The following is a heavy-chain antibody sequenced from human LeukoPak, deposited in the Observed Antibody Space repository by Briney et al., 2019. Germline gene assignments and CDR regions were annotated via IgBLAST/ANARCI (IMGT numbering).Heavy chain of an antibody. CDR1: GYTFTSYG. CDR2: ISAYNGNT. D-gene: IGHD6-19*01. J-gene: IGHJ4*02. Sequence: ASVKVSCKASGYTFTSYGISWVRQAPGQGLEWMGWISAYNGNTNYAQKLQGRVTMATDTSTSTAYMELRSLRSDDTAVYYCASPAPYSSGWYVLDYRGQGTLVTVSS. CDR3: ASPAPYSSGWYVLDY. V-gene: IGHV1-18*01.